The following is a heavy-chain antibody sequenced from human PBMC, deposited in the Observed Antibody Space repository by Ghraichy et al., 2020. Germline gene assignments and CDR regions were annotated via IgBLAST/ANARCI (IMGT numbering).Heavy chain of an antibody. V-gene: IGHV4-59*08. Sequence: SQTLSLTCTVSGGSISSYYWSWIREPPGKGLEWIGYIYYSGSTNYNPSLKSRVTISVDTSKNQFSLKLSSVTAADTAVYYCARHGRTGKGSWFDPWGQGTLVTVSS. CDR1: GGSISSYY. CDR3: ARHGRTGKGSWFDP. CDR2: IYYSGST. D-gene: IGHD1-14*01. J-gene: IGHJ5*02.